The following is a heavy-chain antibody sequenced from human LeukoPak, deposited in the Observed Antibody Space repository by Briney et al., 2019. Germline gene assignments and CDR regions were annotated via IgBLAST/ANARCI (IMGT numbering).Heavy chain of an antibody. Sequence: GGSLRLSCAASGFTFSSYAMHWVRQAPGKGLEWVAVISYDGSNKYYADSVKGRFTISRDNSKNTLYLQMNSLRAEDTAVYYCARSITMIVVAITRLDYWGQGTLVTVSS. CDR1: GFTFSSYA. J-gene: IGHJ4*02. CDR2: ISYDGSNK. V-gene: IGHV3-30-3*01. CDR3: ARSITMIVVAITRLDY. D-gene: IGHD3-22*01.